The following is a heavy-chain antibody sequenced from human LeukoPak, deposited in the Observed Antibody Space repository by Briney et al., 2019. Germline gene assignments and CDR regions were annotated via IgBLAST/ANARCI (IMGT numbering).Heavy chain of an antibody. CDR2: IKQDESAK. V-gene: IGHV3-7*01. Sequence: GGSLRLSCAASGFTFSNYWMSWVRQAPGKGLEWVANIKQDESAKYYVDSVKGRFTISRDNAKNSLYLQMNSLRAEDTAVYYCARDPSGSYMREYYFDYWGQGTLVTVSS. D-gene: IGHD1-26*01. CDR1: GFTFSNYW. CDR3: ARDPSGSYMREYYFDY. J-gene: IGHJ4*02.